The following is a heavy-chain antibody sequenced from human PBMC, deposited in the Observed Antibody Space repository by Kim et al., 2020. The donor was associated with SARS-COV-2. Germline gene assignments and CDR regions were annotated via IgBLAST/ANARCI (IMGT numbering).Heavy chain of an antibody. CDR1: GFTFSSYA. D-gene: IGHD1-1*01. CDR3: ARGTTGNYYYGMDF. J-gene: IGHJ6*02. V-gene: IGHV3-30*04. CDR2: ISYDGSNK. Sequence: GSLRLSCAASGFTFSSYAMHWVRQAPGKGMEWVAVISYDGSNKYYVDSVKGRFTISRDNSKNTLYLQMNSLRAEDTAVYYCARGTTGNYYYGMDFWRQG.